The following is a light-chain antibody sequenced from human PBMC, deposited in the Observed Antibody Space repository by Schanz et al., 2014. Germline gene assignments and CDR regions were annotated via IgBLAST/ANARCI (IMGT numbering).Light chain of an antibody. CDR1: QSVSSY. V-gene: IGKV3-11*01. Sequence: EIVLTQSPATLSLSPGERATLSCRASQSVSSYLAWYQQKPGQAPRLLIYDASNRATGIPDRFSGSGSGTDFTLTIRSLEPEDLAVYYCLQRSSWPWTFGQGTKVEFK. CDR3: LQRSSWPWT. CDR2: DAS. J-gene: IGKJ1*01.